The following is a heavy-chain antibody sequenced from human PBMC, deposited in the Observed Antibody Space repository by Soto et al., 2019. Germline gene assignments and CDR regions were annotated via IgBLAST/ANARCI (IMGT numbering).Heavy chain of an antibody. CDR3: AASYYYDSSGPRTYYYYDMDV. CDR2: INPNSGGT. J-gene: IGHJ6*02. CDR1: GYTFTGYY. V-gene: IGHV1-2*04. Sequence: ASVKVSCKASGYTFTGYYMHWVRQAPGQGLEWMGWINPNSGGTNYAQKFQGWVTMTRDTSISTAYMELSRLRSDDTAVYYCAASYYYDSSGPRTYYYYDMDVWGQGTTVTVSS. D-gene: IGHD3-22*01.